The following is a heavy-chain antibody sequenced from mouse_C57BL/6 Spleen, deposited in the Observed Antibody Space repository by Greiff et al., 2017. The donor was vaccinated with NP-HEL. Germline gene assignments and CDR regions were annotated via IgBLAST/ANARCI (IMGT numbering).Heavy chain of an antibody. CDR3: AREYYGSRYWYFDV. CDR2: ISDGGSYT. J-gene: IGHJ1*03. CDR1: GFTFSSYA. Sequence: EVKLMESGGGLVKPGGSLKLSCAASGFTFSSYAMSWVRQTPEKRLEWVATISDGGSYTYYPDNVKGRFTISRDNAKNNLYLQMSHLKSEDTAMYYCAREYYGSRYWYFDVWGTGTTVTVSS. V-gene: IGHV5-4*01. D-gene: IGHD1-1*01.